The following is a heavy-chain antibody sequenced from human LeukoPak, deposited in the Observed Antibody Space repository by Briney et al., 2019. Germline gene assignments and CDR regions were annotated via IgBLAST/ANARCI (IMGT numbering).Heavy chain of an antibody. D-gene: IGHD3-10*01. CDR3: ARGRGFGESRPRVFDY. CDR2: INPNSGGT. V-gene: IGHV1-2*02. CDR1: GFTITDYF. Sequence: ASVKVSCKASGFTITDYFIHWVRQAPGQGLEWMGWINPNSGGTNYAQKFQGRVTMTRDTSISTAYMELSRLRSDDTAVYYCARGRGFGESRPRVFDYWGQGTLVTVSS. J-gene: IGHJ4*02.